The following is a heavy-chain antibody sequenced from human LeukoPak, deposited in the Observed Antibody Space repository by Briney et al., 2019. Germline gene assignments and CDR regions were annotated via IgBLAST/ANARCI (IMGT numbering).Heavy chain of an antibody. V-gene: IGHV3-23*01. Sequence: GGSLRLSCAPSGFTFSSYAMRWGRQGPGKGLEWVSAISGSGGSTYYADSVKGRFTISRDNSKNTLYLQMNRLRAEDTAVYYCAKDPITFGGVIAPGIWGQGTPGTVS. CDR2: ISGSGGST. J-gene: IGHJ4*02. CDR3: AKDPITFGGVIAPGI. CDR1: GFTFSSYA. D-gene: IGHD3-16*02.